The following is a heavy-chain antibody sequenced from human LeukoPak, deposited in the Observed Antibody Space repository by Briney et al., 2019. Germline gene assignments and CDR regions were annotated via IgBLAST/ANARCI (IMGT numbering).Heavy chain of an antibody. D-gene: IGHD3-3*01. Sequence: ASVTVSCKASGYTFTSYYMHWVRQAPGQGLEWMGIINPSGGSTSYAQKFQGRVTMTRDTSTSKVYMELSSLRSEDTAVYYCARDNGDFWSGSNRWGQGTLVTVSS. CDR3: ARDNGDFWSGSNR. CDR2: INPSGGST. V-gene: IGHV1-46*01. CDR1: GYTFTSYY. J-gene: IGHJ4*02.